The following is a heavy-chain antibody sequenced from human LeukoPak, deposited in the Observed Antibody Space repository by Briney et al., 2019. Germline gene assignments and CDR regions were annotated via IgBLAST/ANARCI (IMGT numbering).Heavy chain of an antibody. CDR1: GGSTSVYY. J-gene: IGHJ6*03. CDR2: IYYSGST. Sequence: SETLSLTCTVSGGSTSVYYWSWIRQPPGKGLEWIGHIYYSGSTNYNPSLKSRVTISLDTSKNQFSLKLNSLTAADTAVYYCARDSEQLATYYYYYMDVWGKGTTVTVSS. V-gene: IGHV4-59*01. D-gene: IGHD6-13*01. CDR3: ARDSEQLATYYYYYMDV.